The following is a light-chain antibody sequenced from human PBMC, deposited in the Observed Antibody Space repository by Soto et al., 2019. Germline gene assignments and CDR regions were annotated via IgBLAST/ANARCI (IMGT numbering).Light chain of an antibody. CDR1: SSDVGSYNL. CDR2: DDI. J-gene: IGLJ2*01. Sequence: QSALTQPASVSGSPGQSITISCTGTSSDVGSYNLVSWYQQHPGKAPKLMIYDDIEPPSGVSNRFSGSKSGNTASLTISGLQTEDEADYYCCSYAGGTSVVFGGGTKLTVL. V-gene: IGLV2-23*01. CDR3: CSYAGGTSVV.